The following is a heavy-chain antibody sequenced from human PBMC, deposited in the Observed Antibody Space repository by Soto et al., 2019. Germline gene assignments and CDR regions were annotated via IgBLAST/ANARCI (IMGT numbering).Heavy chain of an antibody. CDR1: GFTFSSYG. J-gene: IGHJ6*02. Sequence: GGSLRLSCAASGFTFSSYGMHWVRQAPGKGLEWVTVIWYDGSNKYYADSVKGRFTISRDNSKNTLYLQMNSLRAEDTAVYYCARIHFWSGDYYYGMDVWGQGTTVTVSS. D-gene: IGHD3-3*02. CDR2: IWYDGSNK. CDR3: ARIHFWSGDYYYGMDV. V-gene: IGHV3-33*01.